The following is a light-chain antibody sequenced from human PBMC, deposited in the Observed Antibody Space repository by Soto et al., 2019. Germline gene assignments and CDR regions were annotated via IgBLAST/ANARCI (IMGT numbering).Light chain of an antibody. Sequence: EIVLTQSPATLSLSPGERATLSCRASQSVSSYLAWYQQKPGQAPRLLIYDASNRATGIPARFSGSGSGTDFTLTISSLEPEDFAVYYCQQRISWPLTFGQGTPVEI. V-gene: IGKV3-11*01. J-gene: IGKJ5*01. CDR2: DAS. CDR3: QQRISWPLT. CDR1: QSVSSY.